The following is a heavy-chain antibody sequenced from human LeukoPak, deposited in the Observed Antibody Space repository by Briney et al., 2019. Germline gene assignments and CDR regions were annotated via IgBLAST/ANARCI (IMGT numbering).Heavy chain of an antibody. D-gene: IGHD2-15*01. CDR1: GYSISSGYY. CDR3: ARDQTPFY. CDR2: IYHSGNT. Sequence: SETLSLTCIVSGYSISSGYYWGWIRQPPGKGLEWIGSIYHSGNTYYNPSLKSRVTISVDTSKNQFSLKLSSVTAADTAVYYCARDQTPFYWGQGSLVTVSS. J-gene: IGHJ4*02. V-gene: IGHV4-38-2*02.